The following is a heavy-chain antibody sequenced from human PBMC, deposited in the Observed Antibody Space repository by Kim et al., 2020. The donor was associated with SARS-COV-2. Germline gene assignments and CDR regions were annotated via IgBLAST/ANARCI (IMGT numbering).Heavy chain of an antibody. CDR2: IKPDGSEE. J-gene: IGHJ4*02. V-gene: IGHV3-7*01. CDR3: VTGGIFRGIAASN. CDR1: GFTFNNYW. D-gene: IGHD3-10*01. Sequence: GGSLRLSCAASGFTFNNYWMSWVRQTPGKGLEWVGHIKPDGSEEYNVDSVKGRFTLSRDNAKNSLYLRMDSLRAEDTAVYYCVTGGIFRGIAASNWGRGT.